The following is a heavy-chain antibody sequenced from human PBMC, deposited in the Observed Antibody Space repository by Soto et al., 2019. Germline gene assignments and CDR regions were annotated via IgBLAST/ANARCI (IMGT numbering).Heavy chain of an antibody. CDR1: GFTVSSNY. D-gene: IGHD2-21*02. J-gene: IGHJ6*02. V-gene: IGHV3-53*02. CDR3: ARDLVVTASGGDYYYGMDV. Sequence: EVQLVETGGGLIQPGGSLRLSCAASGFTVSSNYMSWVRQAPGQGLECVSVIYSGGSRYYADSVKGRFTISRENSKNTLYLQMNSLRAEDTAVYYCARDLVVTASGGDYYYGMDVWGQGTTVTVSS. CDR2: IYSGGSR.